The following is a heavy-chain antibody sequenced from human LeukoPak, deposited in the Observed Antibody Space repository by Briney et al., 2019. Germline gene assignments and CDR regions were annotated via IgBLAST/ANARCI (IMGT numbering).Heavy chain of an antibody. V-gene: IGHV1-3*01. CDR1: GYTFTTYA. CDR3: ARDPIGSRWPYYFDY. J-gene: IGHJ4*02. CDR2: INAGNGNT. D-gene: IGHD6-13*01. Sequence: ASVKVSSKASGYTFTTYAMHWVRQAPGQRLEWMGWINAGNGNTKYSQKFQARVTITRDTSASTAYMDLSSLRSEDTAVYYCARDPIGSRWPYYFDYWGQGTLVTVSS.